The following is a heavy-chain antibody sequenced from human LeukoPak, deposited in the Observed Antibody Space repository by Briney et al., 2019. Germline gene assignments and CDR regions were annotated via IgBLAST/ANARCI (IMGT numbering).Heavy chain of an antibody. CDR2: ISSSSSTI. V-gene: IGHV3-48*04. CDR3: ARDPPQFIAVAGTGPDY. CDR1: GFTFSSYS. J-gene: IGHJ4*02. Sequence: GGSLRLSCAASGFTFSSYSMNWVRQAPGKGLEWVSYISSSSSTIYYADSVKGRFTISRDNAKNSLYLQMNSLRAEDTAVYYCARDPPQFIAVAGTGPDYWGQGTLVTVSS. D-gene: IGHD6-19*01.